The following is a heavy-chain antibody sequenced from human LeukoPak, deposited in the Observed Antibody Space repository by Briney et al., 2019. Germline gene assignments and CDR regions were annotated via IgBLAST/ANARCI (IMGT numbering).Heavy chain of an antibody. J-gene: IGHJ4*02. Sequence: SGTLSLTCTVSGDSISLDLWSWVRQPPGKGLEWIGEMYLSGTTHSNPSVKSRVTISIDKSKNQFFLNLSSVTAADTAVYYCAGLVGRYSSGLYYYYFDYWARGPWSPSPQ. CDR3: AGLVGRYSSGLYYYYFDY. D-gene: IGHD3-22*01. CDR2: MYLSGTT. V-gene: IGHV4-4*02. CDR1: GDSISLDL.